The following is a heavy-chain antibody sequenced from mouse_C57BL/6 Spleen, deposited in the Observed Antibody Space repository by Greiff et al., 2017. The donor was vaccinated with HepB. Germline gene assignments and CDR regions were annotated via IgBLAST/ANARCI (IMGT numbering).Heavy chain of an antibody. Sequence: EVQLQESGPGLVKPSQSLSLTCSVTGYSITSGYYWNWIRQFPGNKLEWMGYISYDGSNNYNPSLKNRISITRDTSKNQFFLKLNSVTTEDTATYYCAKTAQATFDYWGQGTTLTVSS. D-gene: IGHD3-2*02. V-gene: IGHV3-6*01. CDR3: AKTAQATFDY. CDR1: GYSITSGYY. J-gene: IGHJ2*01. CDR2: ISYDGSN.